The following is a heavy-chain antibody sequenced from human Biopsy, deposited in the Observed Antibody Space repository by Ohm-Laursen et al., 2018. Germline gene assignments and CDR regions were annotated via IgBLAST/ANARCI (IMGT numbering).Heavy chain of an antibody. V-gene: IGHV1-69*05. CDR2: IIGIFRTA. CDR1: GGTFSSSA. Sequence: SSVKVSCKASGGTFSSSAITWVRQAPGQGLEWMGGIIGIFRTAHYAQKFQGRLTMTTDISTSTAYMDLKGLRSDDTAIYYCARAFGGAYYSYAFDLWGQGTLVTVSS. J-gene: IGHJ3*01. CDR3: ARAFGGAYYSYAFDL. D-gene: IGHD2-21*02.